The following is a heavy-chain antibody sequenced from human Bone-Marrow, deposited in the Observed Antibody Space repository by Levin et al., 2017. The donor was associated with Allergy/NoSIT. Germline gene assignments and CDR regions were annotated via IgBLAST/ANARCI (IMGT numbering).Heavy chain of an antibody. CDR1: GFTVSSNY. CDR3: AKNGGWYGAGYFDY. Sequence: SSETLSLTCAASGFTVSSNYMSWVRQAPGKGLEWVSVIYSGGDTFYAESVKGRFTISRDNSKNTLYLQMNSLIAEDTAVYYCAKNGGWYGAGYFDYWGQGTLVTVSS. D-gene: IGHD6-19*01. V-gene: IGHV3-66*02. CDR2: IYSGGDT. J-gene: IGHJ4*02.